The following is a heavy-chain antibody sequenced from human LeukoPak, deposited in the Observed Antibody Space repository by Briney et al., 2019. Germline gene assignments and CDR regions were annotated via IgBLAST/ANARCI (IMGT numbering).Heavy chain of an antibody. J-gene: IGHJ4*02. CDR2: IIPLFDTA. V-gene: IGHV1-69*05. CDR3: ANTIFGTYYFDY. D-gene: IGHD3-3*01. CDR1: GGTFSNYA. Sequence: ASVKVSCKASGGTFSNYAISWVRQAPGQGLEWVGGIIPLFDTANYAQKFQGRVTMTRDTSISTAYMELSRLRSDDTAVYYCANTIFGTYYFDYWGQGTLVTVSS.